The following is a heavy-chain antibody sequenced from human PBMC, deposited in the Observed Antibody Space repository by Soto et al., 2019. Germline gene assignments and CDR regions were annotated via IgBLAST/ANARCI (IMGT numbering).Heavy chain of an antibody. D-gene: IGHD3-3*01. CDR1: GFTFSNAW. V-gene: IGHV3-15*07. CDR2: IKSKTDGGTT. Sequence: EVQLVESGGGLVKPGGSLRLSCAASGFTFSNAWMNWVRQAPGKGLEWVGSIKSKTDGGTTDYAAPVKGRFTISRDDSKNTLYLQMNSLKTEDTAVYYCTSREYDFWSGYPDFDYWGQGTLVTVSS. CDR3: TSREYDFWSGYPDFDY. J-gene: IGHJ4*02.